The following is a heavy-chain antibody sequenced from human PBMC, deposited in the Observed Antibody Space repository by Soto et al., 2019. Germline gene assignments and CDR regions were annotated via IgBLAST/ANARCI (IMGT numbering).Heavy chain of an antibody. CDR1: GFTVSSNY. CDR3: ARLWFGELQEYV. D-gene: IGHD3-10*01. CDR2: VYSGGST. V-gene: IGHV3-53*01. J-gene: IGHJ6*02. Sequence: EVQLVESGGGLIQPGGSLRLSCAASGFTVSSNYMSWVRQAPGKGLEWVSVVYSGGSTYYADSVKDRFTISRDNSKNTLYLQMNSLRAEDTAVYYCARLWFGELQEYVWGQGTTVTVSS.